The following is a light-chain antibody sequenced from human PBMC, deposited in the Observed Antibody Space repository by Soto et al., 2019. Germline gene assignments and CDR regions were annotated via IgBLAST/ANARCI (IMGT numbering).Light chain of an antibody. V-gene: IGKV3-15*01. CDR2: GAS. CDR3: HQYTNCPFS. Sequence: EIVMTQSPATLSMSPGERGTLSCRASQSVSSNLAWYQQKPGQAPRLLIYGASTRATGIPARFSGSGSGTDFPLPIICLQSEDFAFYSYHQYTNCPFSFAPWPKVHIK. CDR1: QSVSSN. J-gene: IGKJ3*01.